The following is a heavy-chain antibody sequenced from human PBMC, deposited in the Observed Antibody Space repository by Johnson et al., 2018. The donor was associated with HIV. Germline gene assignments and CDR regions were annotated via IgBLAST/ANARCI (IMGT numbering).Heavy chain of an antibody. CDR2: IWSDGSNK. CDR3: AKANYYVYAFDI. D-gene: IGHD3-22*01. V-gene: IGHV3-30*02. J-gene: IGHJ3*02. CDR1: GFSFDEYD. Sequence: QVQLVESGGGVVRPGGSLRLSCEASGFSFDEYDMSWVRQAPGKGLEWVAVIWSDGSNKHYADSVKGRFTISRDNSKNTLYLHMNSLRVEDTAVYYCAKANYYVYAFDIWGPGTMATVSS.